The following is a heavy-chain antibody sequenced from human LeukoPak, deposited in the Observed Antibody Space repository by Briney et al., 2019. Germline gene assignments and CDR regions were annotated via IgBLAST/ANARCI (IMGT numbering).Heavy chain of an antibody. CDR2: ISYDGSNK. CDR3: AKDRRWIAVAGPFDY. V-gene: IGHV3-30*18. D-gene: IGHD6-19*01. Sequence: GGSLRLSCAASGFTFSSYGMHWVRQAPGKGLEWVAVISYDGSNKYYADSAKGRFTISRDNSKNTLYLQMNSLRAEDTAVYYCAKDRRWIAVAGPFDYWGQGTLVTVSS. J-gene: IGHJ4*02. CDR1: GFTFSSYG.